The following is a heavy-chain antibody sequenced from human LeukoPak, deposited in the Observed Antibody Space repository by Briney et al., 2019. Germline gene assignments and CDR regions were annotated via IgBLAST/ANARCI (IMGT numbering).Heavy chain of an antibody. CDR1: GYTFTSYD. Sequence: ASVKVSCKASGYTFTSYDINWVRQATGQGLEWMGWMNPNSGNTGYAQKFQGRVTMTRNTSISTAYMELSSLRSEDTAVYYCARGRGVKGGYYFDYWGQGTLVTVSS. D-gene: IGHD3-10*01. CDR2: MNPNSGNT. CDR3: ARGRGVKGGYYFDY. V-gene: IGHV1-8*01. J-gene: IGHJ4*02.